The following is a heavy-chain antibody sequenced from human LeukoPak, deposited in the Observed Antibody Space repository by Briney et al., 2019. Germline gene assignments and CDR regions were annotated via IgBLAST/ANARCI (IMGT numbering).Heavy chain of an antibody. CDR3: ARDLHQYYGSGSYYPFDY. V-gene: IGHV1-18*01. J-gene: IGHJ4*02. CDR2: ISAYNGNT. Sequence: ASVKVSCKASGYTFTSFGVSWVRQAPGQGLEWMGWISAYNGNTNYAQKFQGRVTMTRDMSTSTVYMELSSLRSEDTAVYYCARDLHQYYGSGSYYPFDYWGQGTLVTVSS. CDR1: GYTFTSFG. D-gene: IGHD3-10*01.